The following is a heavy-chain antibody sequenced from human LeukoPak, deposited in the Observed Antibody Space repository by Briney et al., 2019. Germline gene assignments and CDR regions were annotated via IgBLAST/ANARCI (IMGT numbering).Heavy chain of an antibody. CDR1: GYTLTELS. CDR3: ATDGISSGWYLGSVWYFDY. Sequence: ASVKVSCKVSGYTLTELSMHWVRQAPGKGLEWMGGFDPEDGETIYAQKLQGRVTMTEDTSTDTAYMELSSLRSEDTAVYYCATDGISSGWYLGSVWYFDYWGQGTLVTVSS. D-gene: IGHD6-19*01. J-gene: IGHJ4*02. V-gene: IGHV1-24*01. CDR2: FDPEDGET.